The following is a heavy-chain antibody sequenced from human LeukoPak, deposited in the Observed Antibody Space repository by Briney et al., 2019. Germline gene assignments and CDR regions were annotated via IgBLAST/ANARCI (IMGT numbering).Heavy chain of an antibody. Sequence: GSLRLSCAASGFTFSSYGMSWVRPVPGKGLEWVSGISGSGGSTNYADSVKGRFTISRDSSKNMMYLQMNSLRAEDTAIYYCAKGTTGSYSSGWYGFPFDFWGQGTLVTVSS. V-gene: IGHV3-23*01. CDR1: GFTFSSYG. D-gene: IGHD6-19*01. J-gene: IGHJ4*02. CDR2: ISGSGGST. CDR3: AKGTTGSYSSGWYGFPFDF.